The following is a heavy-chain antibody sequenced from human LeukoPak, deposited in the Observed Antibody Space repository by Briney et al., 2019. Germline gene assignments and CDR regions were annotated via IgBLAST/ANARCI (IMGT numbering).Heavy chain of an antibody. CDR1: GYTFTDYY. V-gene: IGHV1-2*02. Sequence: ASVKVSCKASGYTFTDYYMQWVRQAPGQGLEWMGWINPNSGGTNSAKKFQGRVTMTRDTSISTVYMEVNSLRSDDTAVYYCARGGGSYYTSGYEYYFDYWSQGTLVTVSS. CDR3: ARGGGSYYTSGYEYYFDY. J-gene: IGHJ4*02. D-gene: IGHD3-22*01. CDR2: INPNSGGT.